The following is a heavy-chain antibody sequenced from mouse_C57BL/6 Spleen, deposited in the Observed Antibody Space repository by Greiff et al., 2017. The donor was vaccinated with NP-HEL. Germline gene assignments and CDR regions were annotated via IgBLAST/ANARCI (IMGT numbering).Heavy chain of an antibody. Sequence: VQLQQSGPELVKPGASVKIPCKASGYTFTDYNMDWVKQSHGKSLEWIGDINPNNGGTIYNQKFKGKATLTVDKSSSTAYMELRSLTSEDTAVYYCARLGDYDGFAYWGQGTLVTVSA. CDR3: ARLGDYDGFAY. J-gene: IGHJ3*01. D-gene: IGHD2-4*01. CDR2: INPNNGGT. V-gene: IGHV1-18*01. CDR1: GYTFTDYN.